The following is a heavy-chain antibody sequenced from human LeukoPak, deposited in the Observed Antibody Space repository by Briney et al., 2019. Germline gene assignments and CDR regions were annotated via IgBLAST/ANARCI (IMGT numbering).Heavy chain of an antibody. V-gene: IGHV1-18*01. J-gene: IGHJ4*02. Sequence: GASVKVSCKASGYTFTSYSINWVRQAPGQGLEWMGWISAYNGNSHYTQKFQGRVTMTTDTSTSTAYMELRSLRSDDTAVYYCAREQQLIRGDYWGQGTLVTVSS. CDR1: GYTFTSYS. CDR3: AREQQLIRGDY. D-gene: IGHD6-13*01. CDR2: ISAYNGNS.